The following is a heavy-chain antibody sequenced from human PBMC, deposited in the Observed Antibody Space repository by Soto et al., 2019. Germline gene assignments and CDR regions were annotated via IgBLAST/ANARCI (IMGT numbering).Heavy chain of an antibody. J-gene: IGHJ5*02. V-gene: IGHV1-69*06. Sequence: ASVKVSCKASGGTFSSYAISWVRQAPGQGLEWMGGIIPIFGTANYAQKFQGRVTVTADKSTSTAYMELSSLRSEDTAVYYCARRFLAAADNWFDPWGQGTLVTVSS. CDR3: ARRFLAAADNWFDP. D-gene: IGHD2-15*01. CDR1: GGTFSSYA. CDR2: IIPIFGTA.